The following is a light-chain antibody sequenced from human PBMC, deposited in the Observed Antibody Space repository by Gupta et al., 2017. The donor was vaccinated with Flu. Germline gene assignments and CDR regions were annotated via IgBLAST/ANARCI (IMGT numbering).Light chain of an antibody. Sequence: ATLSLSPGERATLSCRASQSVSNNYLAWYQQKIGQAPRLLIQGASTRATGVPDRFSGGGSGTDFTLTISRLEPEDFAVFYCQQYGSPPYTFGQGTRLEIK. CDR1: QSVSNNY. CDR2: GAS. J-gene: IGKJ2*01. CDR3: QQYGSPPYT. V-gene: IGKV3-20*01.